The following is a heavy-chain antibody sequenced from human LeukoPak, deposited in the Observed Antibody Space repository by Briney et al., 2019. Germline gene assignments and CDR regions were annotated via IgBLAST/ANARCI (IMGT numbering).Heavy chain of an antibody. CDR1: GFSFSSYA. J-gene: IGHJ1*01. CDR2: IDSSSSHI. V-gene: IGHV3-21*01. D-gene: IGHD2-21*02. Sequence: GGSLRLSCAASGFSFSSYARNWVRQAPGKGLEWVSSIDSSSSHIYYADSVKGRFTISRDNTKSSLYLQMNSLRAEDMAVYYCARGYCGGDCYGDWGQGTLVTVSS. CDR3: ARGYCGGDCYGD.